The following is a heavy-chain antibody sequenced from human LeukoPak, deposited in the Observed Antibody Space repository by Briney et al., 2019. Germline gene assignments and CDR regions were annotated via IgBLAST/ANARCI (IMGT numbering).Heavy chain of an antibody. D-gene: IGHD2-2*01. CDR1: GFTFSSYS. CDR2: ISSSSSTI. V-gene: IGHV3-48*01. CDR3: ARDHPDCSSTSCYVGFDY. J-gene: IGHJ4*02. Sequence: PGGSLRLSCAASGFTFSSYSMNWVRQAPGKGLEWVSYISSSSSTIYYADSAKGRFTISRDNAKNSLYLQMNSLRAEDTAVYYCARDHPDCSSTSCYVGFDYWGQGTLVTVSS.